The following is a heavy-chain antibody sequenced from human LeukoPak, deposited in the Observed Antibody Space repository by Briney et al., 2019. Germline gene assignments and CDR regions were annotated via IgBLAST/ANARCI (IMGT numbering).Heavy chain of an antibody. D-gene: IGHD3-10*01. CDR2: INPNSGGT. CDR3: ARGKITFVRGALVMDV. Sequence: ASVKVSCKASGYTFTGYYMHWVRQAPGQGLEWMGWINPNSGGTNYAQKFQGRVTMTRDTSISTAYMELSRLRSDDTAVYYCARGKITFVRGALVMDVWGQGTTVTVSS. J-gene: IGHJ6*02. V-gene: IGHV1-2*02. CDR1: GYTFTGYY.